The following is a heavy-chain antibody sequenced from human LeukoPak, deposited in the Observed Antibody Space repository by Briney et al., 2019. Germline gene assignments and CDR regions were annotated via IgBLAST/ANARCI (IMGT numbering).Heavy chain of an antibody. Sequence: PSETLSLTCTVSGGSISSSNYYWGWIRQPPGKGLEWIGSIYYSGSTYYNPSLKSRVTISVDKSENQFSLNLNSVTAADTAVYYCARNGYYSIDYWGQGTLVTVSS. CDR2: IYYSGST. J-gene: IGHJ4*02. V-gene: IGHV4-39*07. CDR1: GGSISSSNYY. CDR3: ARNGYYSIDY. D-gene: IGHD4-17*01.